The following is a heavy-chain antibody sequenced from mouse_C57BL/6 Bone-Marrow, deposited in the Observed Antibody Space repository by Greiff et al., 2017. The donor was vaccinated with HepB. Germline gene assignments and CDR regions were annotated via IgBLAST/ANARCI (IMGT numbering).Heavy chain of an antibody. CDR1: GYSITSDY. D-gene: IGHD2-1*01. V-gene: IGHV3-8*01. J-gene: IGHJ1*03. Sequence: EVKVIESGPGLAQPSQSLSLTCSVTGYSITSDYWTWIRNFPGNKLEYMGYISYSGSTYYNPSLKSRLSITRVTSKNQYYLQLNSVTTEDTATSYCAYGNWYFDVWGTGTTVTGSS. CDR2: ISYSGST. CDR3: AYGNWYFDV.